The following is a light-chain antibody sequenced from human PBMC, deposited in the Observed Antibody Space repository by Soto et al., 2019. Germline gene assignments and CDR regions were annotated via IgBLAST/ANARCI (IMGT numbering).Light chain of an antibody. V-gene: IGLV2-14*01. J-gene: IGLJ2*01. CDR3: TSYTSTNTHVV. Sequence: QSALTQPASVSGSPGQSITISCTGSNSDVGGYNYVAWYQQHSGKAPELIIFDVSDRPSGVSARFSGSKSGNTASLTISGLQAEDEADYYCTSYTSTNTHVVFGGGTKLTVL. CDR2: DVS. CDR1: NSDVGGYNY.